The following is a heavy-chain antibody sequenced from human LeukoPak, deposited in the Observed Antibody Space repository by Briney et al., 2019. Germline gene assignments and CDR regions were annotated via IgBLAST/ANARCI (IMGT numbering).Heavy chain of an antibody. J-gene: IGHJ5*02. CDR1: GFSLSTSGVG. CDR3: AHRHPEGGQQLVVWFDP. Sequence: ESGPTLVKPTQTLTLTCTFSGFSLSTSGVGVGWIRQPPGKALEWLALIYWDDDKRYSPSLKSRLTITKDTSKNQVVLTMTNMDPVDTATYCCAHRHPEGGQQLVVWFDPWGQGTLVTVSS. CDR2: IYWDDDK. D-gene: IGHD6-13*01. V-gene: IGHV2-5*02.